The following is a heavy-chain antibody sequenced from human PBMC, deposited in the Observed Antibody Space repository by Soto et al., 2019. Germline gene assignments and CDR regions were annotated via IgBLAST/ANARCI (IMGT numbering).Heavy chain of an antibody. CDR3: ARLGADFFDYYYMDV. J-gene: IGHJ6*03. D-gene: IGHD3-16*01. V-gene: IGHV3-48*01. Sequence: GGSLRLSCAASGFTFSSYSMNWVRQAPGKGLEWVSYISSSSSTIYYADSVKGRFTISRDNAKNSLYLQMNSLRAEDTAVYYCARLGADFFDYYYMDVWGKGTTVTVSS. CDR1: GFTFSSYS. CDR2: ISSSSSTI.